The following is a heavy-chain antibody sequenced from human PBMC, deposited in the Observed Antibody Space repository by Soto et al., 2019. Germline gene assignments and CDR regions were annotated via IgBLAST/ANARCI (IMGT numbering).Heavy chain of an antibody. J-gene: IGHJ6*02. V-gene: IGHV1-18*01. D-gene: IGHD3-22*01. CDR1: GYTFSSYG. CDR3: ARGGYYDSSGSRNYYYYGMNV. CDR2: ISPYDGNT. Sequence: ASVKVSCKASGYTFSSYGINWVLQAPGQGLEWLGWISPYDGNTKYAQILQGRVSMTTDTSTKTAYMEVRSLRSDDTAVYYCARGGYYDSSGSRNYYYYGMNVWG.